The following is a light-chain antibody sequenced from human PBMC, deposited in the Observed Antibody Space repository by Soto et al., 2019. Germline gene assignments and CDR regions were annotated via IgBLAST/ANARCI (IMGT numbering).Light chain of an antibody. J-gene: IGKJ4*01. CDR1: QSVSSY. V-gene: IGKV3-11*01. CDR2: DAS. Sequence: EIVLTQSPATLSLSPGERAALSCRASQSVSSYLAWYQQKPGQAPRLLIYDASKRATGIPARFSGSGSGTDFTLTISSLEPEDFAAYFCQQRSNWTSTFGGGTKVEI. CDR3: QQRSNWTST.